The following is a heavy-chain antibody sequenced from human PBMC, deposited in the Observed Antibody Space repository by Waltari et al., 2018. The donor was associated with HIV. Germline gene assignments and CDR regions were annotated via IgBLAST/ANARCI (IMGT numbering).Heavy chain of an antibody. CDR1: GFTFSSYS. CDR3: ARELPGPQWLEIGMDV. CDR2: VSRSSSYI. Sequence: EVQLVESGGGLVKPGGSLRLSCAASGFTFSSYSMNWVRKAPGKGVEWVLSVSRSSSYIYYADSVKGRFTISRDNAKNSLYLQMNSLRAEDTAVYYCARELPGPQWLEIGMDVWGQGTTVTVSS. V-gene: IGHV3-21*01. J-gene: IGHJ6*02. D-gene: IGHD6-19*01.